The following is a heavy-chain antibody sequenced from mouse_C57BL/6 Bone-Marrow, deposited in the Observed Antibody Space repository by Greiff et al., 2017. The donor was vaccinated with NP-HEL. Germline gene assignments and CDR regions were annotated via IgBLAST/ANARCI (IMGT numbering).Heavy chain of an antibody. CDR1: GFTFTDYY. D-gene: IGHD2-4*01. Sequence: EVKLVESGGGLVQPGGSLSLSCAASGFTFTDYYMSWVRQPPGKALEWLGFIRNKANGYTTEYSASVKGRFTISTDNSQSILYLQMNALRAEDSATYYCARYRIYYDYDRGMDYWGQGTSVTVSS. CDR2: IRNKANGYTT. CDR3: ARYRIYYDYDRGMDY. J-gene: IGHJ4*01. V-gene: IGHV7-3*01.